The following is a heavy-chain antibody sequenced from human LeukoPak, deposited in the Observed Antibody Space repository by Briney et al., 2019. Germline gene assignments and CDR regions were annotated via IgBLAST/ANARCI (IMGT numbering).Heavy chain of an antibody. CDR1: GGTFSGYA. J-gene: IGHJ5*02. Sequence: SVKVSCKASGGTFSGYAISWVRQAPGQGLEWMGGIIPIFGTANYAQKFQGRVTITADESTSTAYMELSSLRSEDTAVYYCARTLIVANTYNWFDPWGQGTLVTVSS. V-gene: IGHV1-69*13. D-gene: IGHD2-21*01. CDR2: IIPIFGTA. CDR3: ARTLIVANTYNWFDP.